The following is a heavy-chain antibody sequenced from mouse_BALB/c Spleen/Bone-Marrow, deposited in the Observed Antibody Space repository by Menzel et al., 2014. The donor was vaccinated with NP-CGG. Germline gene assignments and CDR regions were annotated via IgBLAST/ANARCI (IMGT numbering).Heavy chain of an antibody. CDR3: ARHGITRLLDY. CDR1: GFTFSSYA. D-gene: IGHD2-4*01. V-gene: IGHV5-9-3*01. CDR2: ISSGGSYT. Sequence: EVQVVESGGGLVKPGGSLKLSCAASGFTFSSYAMSWVRPTPEKRLEWVATISSGGSYTYYPDSVKGRFTISRDNAKNTLYLQMSSLRSEDTAMYYCARHGITRLLDYWGQGTTLTVSS. J-gene: IGHJ2*01.